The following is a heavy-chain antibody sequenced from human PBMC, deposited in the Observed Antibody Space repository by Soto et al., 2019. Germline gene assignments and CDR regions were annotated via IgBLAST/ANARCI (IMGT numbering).Heavy chain of an antibody. J-gene: IGHJ2*01. D-gene: IGHD6-6*01. CDR1: GGTFSSYA. CDR3: ARGSSSSPPLIHWYFDL. Sequence: QVQLVQSGAEVKKPGSSVKVSCKASGGTFSSYAISWVRQAPGQGLEWMVGIIPIFGTANYAQTFQGRVTITADESTSTAYMELISLRSEDTAVYYGARGSSSSPPLIHWYFDLWGRGTLVTVSS. V-gene: IGHV1-69*01. CDR2: IIPIFGTA.